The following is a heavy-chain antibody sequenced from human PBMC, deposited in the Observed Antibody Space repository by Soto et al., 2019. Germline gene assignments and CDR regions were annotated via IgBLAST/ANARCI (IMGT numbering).Heavy chain of an antibody. D-gene: IGHD3-10*01. V-gene: IGHV3-74*01. Sequence: QPGGSLRLSCAASGLTFSNYWMHWVRQVPGKGLVWVSRMNIDGSTTDYADSVKGRFTISRDNAKNTLYLQMNSLRAEDTAVYYCARGSRSGSGNFFMDDWGKGTTVTVSS. CDR1: GLTFSNYW. J-gene: IGHJ6*04. CDR3: ARGSRSGSGNFFMDD. CDR2: MNIDGSTT.